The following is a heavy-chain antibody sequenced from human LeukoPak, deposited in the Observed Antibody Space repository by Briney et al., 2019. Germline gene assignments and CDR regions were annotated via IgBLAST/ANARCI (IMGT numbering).Heavy chain of an antibody. Sequence: GGSLRLSCAASGFTFNGYTMNWVRQAPGKGLEWVSSISSSSSYIYQADSLKGRFTISRDNAKNSLYLQMNSLRAEDTAVYYCARDDGGALDVFDVWGQGTMVTVSS. V-gene: IGHV3-21*01. CDR1: GFTFNGYT. D-gene: IGHD4-23*01. J-gene: IGHJ3*01. CDR2: ISSSSSYI. CDR3: ARDDGGALDVFDV.